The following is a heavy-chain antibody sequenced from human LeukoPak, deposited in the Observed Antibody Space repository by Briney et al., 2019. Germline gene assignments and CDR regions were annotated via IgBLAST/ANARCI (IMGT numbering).Heavy chain of an antibody. J-gene: IGHJ4*02. D-gene: IGHD3-10*01. V-gene: IGHV3-7*01. CDR3: AREGFFMVRGVIIRKGYFDY. Sequence: GGSLRLSCAASGFTFSNYWMSWVRQAPGKGLEWVANIKQDRSEKYYVDSVKGRFTISRDNAKNSLYLQINSLRAEDTAVYYCAREGFFMVRGVIIRKGYFDYWGQGTLVTVSS. CDR1: GFTFSNYW. CDR2: IKQDRSEK.